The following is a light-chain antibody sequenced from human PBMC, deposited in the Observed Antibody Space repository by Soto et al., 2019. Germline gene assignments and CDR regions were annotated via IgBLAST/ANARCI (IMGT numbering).Light chain of an antibody. J-gene: IGKJ3*01. CDR3: QQYGSSPCT. CDR1: QSISTTY. CDR2: GSS. Sequence: EIVLTQSPGTLSLSPGETATLSCRASQSISTTYLAWYQQKPGQAPRLLLYGSSSRTTGVPDRFSGSGSGTDFTLTISRLEPEDFAVYYCQQYGSSPCTFGPGTKVDIK. V-gene: IGKV3-20*01.